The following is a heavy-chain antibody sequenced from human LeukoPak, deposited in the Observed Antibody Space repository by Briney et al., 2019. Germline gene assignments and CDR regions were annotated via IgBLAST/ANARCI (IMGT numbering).Heavy chain of an antibody. CDR1: GGSISSYY. D-gene: IGHD3-22*01. J-gene: IGHJ4*02. Sequence: SETLSLTCTVSGGSISSYYWSWIRQAPGKGLEWIWYIYYSGSTNYNPSFKSRVTISVDTSKNQFSLKLSSVTAADTAVYYCARSASGYYFLFDYWGQGTLVTVSS. CDR3: ARSASGYYFLFDY. V-gene: IGHV4-59*01. CDR2: IYYSGST.